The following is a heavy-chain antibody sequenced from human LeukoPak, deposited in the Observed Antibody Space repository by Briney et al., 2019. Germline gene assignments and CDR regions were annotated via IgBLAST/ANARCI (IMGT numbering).Heavy chain of an antibody. CDR2: IKQDGSEK. Sequence: PGGSLRLSCAAPGFTFSSYWMSWVRQAPGKGLEWVANIKQDGSEKYYVDSVKGRFTISRDNAKNSLYLQMNSLGAEDTAVYYCARDLGCSSTSCYDQYFDYWGQGTLVTVSS. J-gene: IGHJ4*02. V-gene: IGHV3-7*01. CDR3: ARDLGCSSTSCYDQYFDY. D-gene: IGHD2-2*01. CDR1: GFTFSSYW.